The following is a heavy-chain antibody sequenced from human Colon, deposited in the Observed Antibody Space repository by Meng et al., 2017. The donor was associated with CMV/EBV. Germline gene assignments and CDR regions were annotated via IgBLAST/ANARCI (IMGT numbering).Heavy chain of an antibody. V-gene: IGHV3-23*01. J-gene: IGHJ4*02. CDR2: ILGTGGST. D-gene: IGHD6-13*01. Sequence: ASGCTFTNYAMTWVRQAPGKGPEWVSTILGTGGSTYYADSVKGRFTISRDDSRNTVYLQLNSLRVEDTAIFYCARGDSSTTWLVFDYWGLGTLVTVSS. CDR1: GCTFTNYA. CDR3: ARGDSSTTWLVFDY.